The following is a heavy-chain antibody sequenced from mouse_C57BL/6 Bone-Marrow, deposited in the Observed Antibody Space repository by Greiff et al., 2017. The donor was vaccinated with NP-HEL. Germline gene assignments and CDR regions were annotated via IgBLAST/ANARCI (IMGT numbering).Heavy chain of an antibody. Sequence: EVMLVESGGGLVQPGGSLKLSCAASGFTFSDYYMYWVRQTPEKRLEWVAYISNGGGSTYYPDTVKGRFTISRDNAKNTLYLQMSRLKSEDTAMYYCARQRITTVVATRETYYAMDYWGQGTSVTVSS. V-gene: IGHV5-12*01. CDR1: GFTFSDYY. CDR2: ISNGGGST. J-gene: IGHJ4*01. CDR3: ARQRITTVVATRETYYAMDY. D-gene: IGHD1-1*01.